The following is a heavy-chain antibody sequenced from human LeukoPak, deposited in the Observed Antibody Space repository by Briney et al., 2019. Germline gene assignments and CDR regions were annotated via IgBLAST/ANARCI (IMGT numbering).Heavy chain of an antibody. Sequence: GGSLRLSCAASGFTFSSYWMSWVRQAPGRGLEWMANIKQDGSEKYYVDSVKGRFTISRDNAKNSLYLQMNSLRAEDTAVYYCARDVTAEPPPYYDFWSGSSFDYWGQGTLVTVSS. J-gene: IGHJ4*02. CDR2: IKQDGSEK. D-gene: IGHD3-3*01. CDR1: GFTFSSYW. V-gene: IGHV3-7*01. CDR3: ARDVTAEPPPYYDFWSGSSFDY.